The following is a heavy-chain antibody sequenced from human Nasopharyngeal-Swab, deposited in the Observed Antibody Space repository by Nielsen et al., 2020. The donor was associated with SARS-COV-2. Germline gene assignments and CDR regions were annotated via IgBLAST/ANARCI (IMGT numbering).Heavy chain of an antibody. CDR2: ISSNGGST. J-gene: IGHJ4*02. Sequence: GGSLRLSCSASGFTFSSYAMHWVRQAPGKGLEYVSAISSNGGSTYYADSVKGGFTISRDNSKNTLYLQMSSLRAEDTAVYCCVADEDIVLMVLDYWGQGTLVTVSS. D-gene: IGHD2-8*01. V-gene: IGHV3-64D*06. CDR3: VADEDIVLMVLDY. CDR1: GFTFSSYA.